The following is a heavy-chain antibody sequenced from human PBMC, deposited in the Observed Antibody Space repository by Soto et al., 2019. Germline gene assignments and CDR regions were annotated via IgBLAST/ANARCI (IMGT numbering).Heavy chain of an antibody. J-gene: IGHJ6*02. V-gene: IGHV3-43*01. CDR3: VKDRLIVAATQLEGLDV. CDR2: ISWEGGIT. Sequence: GGSLRLSCSASGFTFDDYNMHWVRQPPGKGLEWVSVISWEGGITYYADSVKGRFTISRDNSRNSLYLQMNSLRTEDTALYYCVKDRLIVAATQLEGLDVWGQGTTVTVSS. CDR1: GFTFDDYN. D-gene: IGHD6-19*01.